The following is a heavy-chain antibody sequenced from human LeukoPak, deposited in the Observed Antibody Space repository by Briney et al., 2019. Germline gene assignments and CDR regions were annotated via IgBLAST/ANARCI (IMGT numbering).Heavy chain of an antibody. CDR1: GYTFSGYY. J-gene: IGHJ4*02. D-gene: IGHD4-17*01. CDR2: INPNSGGT. Sequence: ASVKVSCKASGYTFSGYYMHWVRQAPGQGLEWMGWINPNSGGTKYAQKFQGRVTMSRGTSISTAYMELSRLRSDDTAVYYCARDPYGDIVDYWGQGTLVTVSS. V-gene: IGHV1-2*02. CDR3: ARDPYGDIVDY.